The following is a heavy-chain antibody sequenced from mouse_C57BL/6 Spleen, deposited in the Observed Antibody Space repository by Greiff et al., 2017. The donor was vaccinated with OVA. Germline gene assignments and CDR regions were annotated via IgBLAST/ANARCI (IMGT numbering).Heavy chain of an antibody. D-gene: IGHD1-1*01. CDR3: ARPITTVDAMDY. CDR1: GFTFSSYG. V-gene: IGHV5-6*02. CDR2: ISSGGSYT. J-gene: IGHJ4*01. Sequence: EVKLVESGGDLVKPGGSLKLSCAASGFTFSSYGMSWVRQTPDKRLEWVATISSGGSYTYYPDSVKGRFTISRDNAKNTLYLQMSRLKSEDTAMYYCARPITTVDAMDYWGQGTSVTVSS.